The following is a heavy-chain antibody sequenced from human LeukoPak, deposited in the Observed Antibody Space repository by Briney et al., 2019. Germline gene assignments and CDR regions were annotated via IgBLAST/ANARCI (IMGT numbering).Heavy chain of an antibody. CDR3: ARDQGSSGWSDFDY. CDR1: GYTFSGYY. V-gene: IGHV1-2*02. Sequence: ASVKVSCKASGYTFSGYYMHWVRQAPGQGLEWMGWINPDSGDTKYAQKFQGRVTMTRDTSINTAFMELSSLIFDDTAGYYCARDQGSSGWSDFDYWGQGTLVTVSS. CDR2: INPDSGDT. J-gene: IGHJ4*02. D-gene: IGHD6-19*01.